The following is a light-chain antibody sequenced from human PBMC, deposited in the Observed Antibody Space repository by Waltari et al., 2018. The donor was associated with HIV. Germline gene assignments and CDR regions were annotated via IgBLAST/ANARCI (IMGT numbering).Light chain of an antibody. CDR2: EVT. J-gene: IGLJ2*01. CDR1: SSDVGAYNL. V-gene: IGLV2-23*02. CDR3: CSYTGTGVV. Sequence: QSALTQPASVSGSPGQSITISCTGTSSDVGAYNLVSWYQQNPGTAPKLMILEVTKRPSGVSDRFSGSRSGNTASLTISGLQAEDEGDYHCCSYTGTGVVFGGGTKLTVL.